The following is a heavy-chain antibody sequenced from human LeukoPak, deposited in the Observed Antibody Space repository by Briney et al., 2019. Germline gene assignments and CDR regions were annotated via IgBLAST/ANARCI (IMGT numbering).Heavy chain of an antibody. CDR1: GHTFTDYY. V-gene: IGHV1-2*02. Sequence: EASVKVSCKASGHTFTDYYMHWVRQAPGQRLEWMGWINPNSGATKYAQKFQGRVTMTRDTSISTAYMELSRLTSDDTAVYYCARGEYVISGYRNDAFDIWGQGTMVTVSS. CDR2: INPNSGAT. CDR3: ARGEYVISGYRNDAFDI. J-gene: IGHJ3*02. D-gene: IGHD3-22*01.